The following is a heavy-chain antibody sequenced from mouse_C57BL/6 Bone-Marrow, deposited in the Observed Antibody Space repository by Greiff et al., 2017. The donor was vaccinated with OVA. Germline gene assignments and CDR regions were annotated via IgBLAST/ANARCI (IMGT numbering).Heavy chain of an antibody. V-gene: IGHV1-50*01. Sequence: QVQLQQPGAELVKPGASVKLSCKASGYTFTSYWMQWVKQRPGQGLEWIGEIDPSDSYTNYNQKLKGKATLTVDTSSSTAYMQLSSLTSEDSAVYYCAREGAYDYDAMDYWGQGPSVTVSS. CDR1: GYTFTSYW. D-gene: IGHD3-1*01. J-gene: IGHJ4*01. CDR2: IDPSDSYT. CDR3: AREGAYDYDAMDY.